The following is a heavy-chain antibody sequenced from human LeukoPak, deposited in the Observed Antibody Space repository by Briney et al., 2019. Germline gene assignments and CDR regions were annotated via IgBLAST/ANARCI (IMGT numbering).Heavy chain of an antibody. J-gene: IGHJ4*02. Sequence: GESLQISCKGSGYSFTGYWIAWVRQMPGKGLEWMGIIYPGDSDTRYSPSFQGQVTISADKSISTAYLRWASLKASDTAVYFCARQDGYGLYYFDYWGQGTRVTVSS. V-gene: IGHV5-51*01. CDR1: GYSFTGYW. D-gene: IGHD5-18*01. CDR3: ARQDGYGLYYFDY. CDR2: IYPGDSDT.